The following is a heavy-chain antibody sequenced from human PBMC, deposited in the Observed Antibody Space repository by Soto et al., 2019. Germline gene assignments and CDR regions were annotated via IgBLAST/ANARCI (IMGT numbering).Heavy chain of an antibody. V-gene: IGHV2-5*02. J-gene: IGHJ4*02. CDR3: AHRRPPRLLAH. Sequence: QITLKESGPTLVKPTQTLTLTCTFSGFSLSTSGVGVGWIRQPPGKALEWLALIYWDDDKGYSPSLNSRLTINNDTSKNQAVLKLTHMDPVDTATYYCAHRRPPRLLAHWGQGTLVTVSS. CDR2: IYWDDDK. CDR1: GFSLSTSGVG. D-gene: IGHD6-6*01.